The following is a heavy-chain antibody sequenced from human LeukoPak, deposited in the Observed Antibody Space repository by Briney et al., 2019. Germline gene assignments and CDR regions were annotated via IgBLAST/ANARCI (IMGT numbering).Heavy chain of an antibody. J-gene: IGHJ4*02. D-gene: IGHD3-9*01. CDR2: INTDGSTT. CDR1: GFTFSSYC. CDR3: ARTVPEYFFDS. V-gene: IGHV3-74*01. Sequence: GGSLRLSCAASGFTFSSYCMHWVRQAPGMGLVWVSRINTDGSTTSYADSVKGRFTISRDSAKNTLYLQMNSLRDEDTAVYYCARTVPEYFFDSWGQGTLVTVSS.